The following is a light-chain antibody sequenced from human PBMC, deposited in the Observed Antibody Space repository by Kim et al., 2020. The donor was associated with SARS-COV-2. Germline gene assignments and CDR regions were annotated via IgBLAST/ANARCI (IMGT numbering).Light chain of an antibody. CDR2: DAS. V-gene: IGKV3-11*01. J-gene: IGKJ1*01. CDR1: QSVSSY. CDR3: QQRSNWSWT. Sequence: EIVLTQSPATLSLSPGERATLSCRASQSVSSYLAWYQQKPGQAPRLLNYDASNRATGIPARFSGSGSGTDFTLTISSLEPEDFAVYYCQQRSNWSWTFGQGTKVDIK.